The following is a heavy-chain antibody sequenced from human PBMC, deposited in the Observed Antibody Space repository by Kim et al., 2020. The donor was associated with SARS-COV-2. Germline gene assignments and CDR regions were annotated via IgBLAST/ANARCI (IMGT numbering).Heavy chain of an antibody. CDR1: GFPFSNAW. V-gene: IGHV3-15*01. J-gene: IGHJ2*01. CDR3: TTGGPLALTTRFGWYFDL. CDR2: VKSKTSGGTT. Sequence: GGSLRLSCAASGFPFSNAWMSWVRQAPGKGLEWVGRVKSKTSGGTTDYGAPVKGRFSVSRDDSKNTLSLQMNSLKTEDTAVYYCTTGGPLALTTRFGWYFDLWGRGTLVTVSS. D-gene: IGHD4-17*01.